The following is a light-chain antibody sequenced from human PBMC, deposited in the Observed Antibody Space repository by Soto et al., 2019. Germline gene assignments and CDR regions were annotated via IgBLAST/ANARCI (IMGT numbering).Light chain of an antibody. CDR3: QSYDSSLSGSSVV. Sequence: QPVLTQPPSVSGAPGQRVTISCTGSSSNIGAGYDVHWYQQLPGTAPKLLIYGNSNRPSGVPDRFSGSKSGTSASLAITGLQAEDEADYYRQSYDSSLSGSSVVFGGGTKLTVL. V-gene: IGLV1-40*01. J-gene: IGLJ2*01. CDR2: GNS. CDR1: SSNIGAGYD.